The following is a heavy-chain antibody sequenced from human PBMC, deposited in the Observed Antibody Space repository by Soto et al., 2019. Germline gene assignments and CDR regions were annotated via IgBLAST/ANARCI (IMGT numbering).Heavy chain of an antibody. V-gene: IGHV3-30*18. CDR1: GFTFSSYG. D-gene: IGHD1-26*01. CDR3: AKDRGVGATETYYYSGMDV. J-gene: IGHJ6*02. Sequence: GGSLRLSCAASGFTFSSYGMHWVRQAPGKGLEWVAVISYDGSNKYYADSVKGRFTISRDNSKNTLYLQMNSLRAEDTAVYYCAKDRGVGATETYYYSGMDVWGQGTTVTVSS. CDR2: ISYDGSNK.